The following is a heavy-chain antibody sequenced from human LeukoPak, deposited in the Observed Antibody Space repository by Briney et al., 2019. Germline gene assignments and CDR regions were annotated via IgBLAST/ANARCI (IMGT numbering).Heavy chain of an antibody. CDR1: GGTFSSYA. J-gene: IGHJ4*02. CDR3: ARDHGSGSYYNGDGY. V-gene: IGHV1-69*05. D-gene: IGHD3-10*01. Sequence: SVKVSCKASGGTFSSYAISWVRQAPGQGLEWMGRIIPIFGTANYAQKFQGRVTIATDESTSTAYMELSSLRSEDTAVYYCARDHGSGSYYNGDGYWGQGTLVTVSS. CDR2: IIPIFGTA.